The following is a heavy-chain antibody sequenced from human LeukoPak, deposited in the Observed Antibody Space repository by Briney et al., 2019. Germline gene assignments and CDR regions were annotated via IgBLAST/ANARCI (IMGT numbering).Heavy chain of an antibody. CDR1: GGSISSYY. V-gene: IGHV4-59*01. J-gene: IGHJ5*02. D-gene: IGHD6-19*01. CDR3: ARDLSTGWYGGDNWFDP. Sequence: SETLSLTCTVPGGSISSYYWSWIRQPPGKGLEWIGYIYYSGSTNYNPSLKSRVTISVDTSKNQFSLKLSSVTAADTAVYYCARDLSTGWYGGDNWFDPWGQGTLVTVSS. CDR2: IYYSGST.